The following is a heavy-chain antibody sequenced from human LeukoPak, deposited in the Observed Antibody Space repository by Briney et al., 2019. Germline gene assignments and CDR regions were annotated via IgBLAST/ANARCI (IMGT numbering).Heavy chain of an antibody. J-gene: IGHJ4*02. V-gene: IGHV1-2*06. D-gene: IGHD2-15*01. Sequence: ASVKVSCKASGYTFTGYYMHWVRQARGQGLEWMGRINPNSGGTNYAQKFQGRVTMTRDTSISTAYMELSRLRSDDTAVYYCAFSAGRDLGYCSGGSCPFDYWGQGTLVTVSS. CDR3: AFSAGRDLGYCSGGSCPFDY. CDR1: GYTFTGYY. CDR2: INPNSGGT.